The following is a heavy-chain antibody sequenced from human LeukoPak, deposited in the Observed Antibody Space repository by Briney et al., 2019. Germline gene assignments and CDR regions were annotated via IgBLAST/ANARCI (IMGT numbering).Heavy chain of an antibody. V-gene: IGHV4-4*07. CDR1: GGSISTYY. Sequence: SETLSLTCTVSGGSISTYYWTWIRQPAGKGLEGIGRIYTSGSTNYNPSLKSRVTISVDKSKNQFSLKLRSVTAADTAVYYCAREPYFDSTGYYFDYWGQGTLVTISS. J-gene: IGHJ4*02. CDR3: AREPYFDSTGYYFDY. CDR2: IYTSGST. D-gene: IGHD3-22*01.